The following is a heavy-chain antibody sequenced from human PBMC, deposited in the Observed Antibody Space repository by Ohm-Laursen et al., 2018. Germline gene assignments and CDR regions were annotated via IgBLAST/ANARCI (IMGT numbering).Heavy chain of an antibody. CDR2: ISSSGSTI. V-gene: IGHV3-48*03. D-gene: IGHD3-9*01. J-gene: IGHJ4*02. CDR3: ASGRQYFDRIMGY. CDR1: GFTFSSYE. Sequence: GSLRLSCSASGFTFSSYEVNWVRQAPGKGLEWVSYISSSGSTIYYADSVKGRFTISRDNAKNSLYLQMNSLRAEDTAVYYCASGRQYFDRIMGYWGQGTLVTVSS.